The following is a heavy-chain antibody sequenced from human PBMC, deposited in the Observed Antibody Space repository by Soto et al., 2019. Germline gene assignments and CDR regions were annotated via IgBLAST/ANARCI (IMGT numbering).Heavy chain of an antibody. D-gene: IGHD3-3*01. J-gene: IGHJ5*02. CDR1: GFTFSSNS. CDR2: ISSSSSTI. CDR3: ARVIWSGHLTSDL. Sequence: EVQVEESGGGLVQPGGSLRLSCAASGFTFSSNSMNWVRQAPGKGLEWISYISSSSSTIYADSVKGRFTISRDNAKNSLYLQMNSLRDEDMAVYYCARVIWSGHLTSDLWGQGTLVTVSS. V-gene: IGHV3-48*02.